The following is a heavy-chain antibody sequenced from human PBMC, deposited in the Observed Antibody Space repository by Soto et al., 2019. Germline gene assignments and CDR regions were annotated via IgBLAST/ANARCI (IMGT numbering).Heavy chain of an antibody. V-gene: IGHV4-59*01. CDR2: ISYTGNT. Sequence: SETLSLTCSASGDSISSYDWSWIRQPPGKGLEWIGYISYTGNTNSNPSLQSRVTISADTSKNQFSLKMSSVTAADTAVYYCARAPAYYYQSSAFFDAWGQGTLVTVSS. CDR1: GDSISSYD. CDR3: ARAPAYYYQSSAFFDA. J-gene: IGHJ4*02. D-gene: IGHD3-22*01.